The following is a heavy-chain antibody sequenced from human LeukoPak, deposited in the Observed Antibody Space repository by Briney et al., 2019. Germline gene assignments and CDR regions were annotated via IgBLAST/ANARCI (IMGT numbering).Heavy chain of an antibody. D-gene: IGHD6-13*01. Sequence: GASVKVSCKASGYTFSNYDINWLRQATGQGPEWMAWLNPNSGDTGYAQKFQGRVTIPRDTATTTAYMELSSLRSEDTAVYYCARGVLSSWSGDEYFQYWGQGTLVIVSS. CDR2: LNPNSGDT. J-gene: IGHJ1*01. CDR1: GYTFSNYD. CDR3: ARGVLSSWSGDEYFQY. V-gene: IGHV1-8*03.